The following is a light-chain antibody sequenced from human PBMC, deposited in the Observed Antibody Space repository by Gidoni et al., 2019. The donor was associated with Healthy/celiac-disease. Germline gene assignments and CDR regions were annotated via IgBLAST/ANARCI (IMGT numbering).Light chain of an antibody. V-gene: IGKV3-20*01. Sequence: DIVLTQSPGTLSLSPGERATLSCRASQSVSSSYLAWYQQKPGQAPRLLISGAASRATGIPDRFSGSGSGTDFTLTISRLEPEDFAVYYCQQYGSSPFTFGGGTKVEIK. CDR3: QQYGSSPFT. CDR2: GAA. CDR1: QSVSSSY. J-gene: IGKJ4*01.